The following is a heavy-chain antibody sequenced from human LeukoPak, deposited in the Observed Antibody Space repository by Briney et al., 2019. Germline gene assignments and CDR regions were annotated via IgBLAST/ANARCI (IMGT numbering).Heavy chain of an antibody. CDR2: INPNSGGT. V-gene: IGHV1-2*02. CDR3: AFPVRLGALDI. Sequence: ASVRVSCKASGYTFSGCCMHWVRQAPGQGLEWMGWINPNSGGTNYAQKFQGRVTMTRDTSISTAYMELSRLRSDDTAVYYCAFPVRLGALDIWRQGTMVTVSS. J-gene: IGHJ3*02. CDR1: GYTFSGCC.